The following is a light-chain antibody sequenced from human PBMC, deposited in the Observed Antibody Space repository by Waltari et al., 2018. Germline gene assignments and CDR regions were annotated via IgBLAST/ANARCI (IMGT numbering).Light chain of an antibody. Sequence: EIVLTQSPGTQSLSPGERATLSCRAGQSVTSSFLAWYQQKPGQAPRLLIYGASSRATGIPDRFSGSGSGTDFTLTISRLEPEDFAVYYCQQYGTSPLTFGGGTKVEIK. CDR2: GAS. CDR3: QQYGTSPLT. V-gene: IGKV3-20*01. CDR1: QSVTSSF. J-gene: IGKJ4*01.